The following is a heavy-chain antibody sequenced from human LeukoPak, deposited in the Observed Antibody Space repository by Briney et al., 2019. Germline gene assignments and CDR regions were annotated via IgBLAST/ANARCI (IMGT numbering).Heavy chain of an antibody. D-gene: IGHD3-9*01. J-gene: IGHJ4*02. V-gene: IGHV3-15*01. CDR2: IKTRSEGGTT. CDR3: TTLSTTITHNGDY. Sequence: NPGGSLRLSCASSGFSFTDAWMSWVRQAPGKWLEWVARIKTRSEGGTTDYTEIVNGRFSISRDDSQKKLYLEMNSLKTEDTAIYYCTTLSTTITHNGDYWGPGTLVTVSS. CDR1: GFSFTDAW.